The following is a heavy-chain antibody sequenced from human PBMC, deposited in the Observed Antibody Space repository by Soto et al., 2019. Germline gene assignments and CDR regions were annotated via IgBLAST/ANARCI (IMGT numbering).Heavy chain of an antibody. CDR2: INHSGST. CDR1: GGSFSGYY. CDR3: ARLVVVVPAEYYFDY. D-gene: IGHD2-2*01. V-gene: IGHV4-34*01. J-gene: IGHJ4*02. Sequence: PSETLSLTCAVYGGSFSGYYWSWIRQPPGKGLEWIGEINHSGSTNYNPSLKSRVTISVDTSKNQFSLKLSSVTAADTAVYYCARLVVVVPAEYYFDYWGQGTLVTVSS.